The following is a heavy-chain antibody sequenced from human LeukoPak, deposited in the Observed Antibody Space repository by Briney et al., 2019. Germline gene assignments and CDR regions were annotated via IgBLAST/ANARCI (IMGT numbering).Heavy chain of an antibody. D-gene: IGHD2-15*01. J-gene: IGHJ5*02. CDR2: INTNTGNP. CDR1: GYTFTDYG. V-gene: IGHV7-4-1*02. CDR3: ARDPSGNCATNSCYWNWFDP. Sequence: ASVKVSCKASGYTFTDYGVRWVRQAPGQGLEWMGWINTNTGNPTYAQGFTGRFVFSLDTSVSTAYLQISSLKAEDTAVYYCARDPSGNCATNSCYWNWFDPWGQGTLVTVSS.